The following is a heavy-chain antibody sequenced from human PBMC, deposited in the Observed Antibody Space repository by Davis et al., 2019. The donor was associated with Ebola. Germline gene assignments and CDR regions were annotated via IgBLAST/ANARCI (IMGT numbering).Heavy chain of an antibody. V-gene: IGHV3-66*04. D-gene: IGHD1-1*01. J-gene: IGHJ4*02. Sequence: PGGSLRLSCAASGFTVRSHFMTWVRQGPGKGLEWASVIYSDTTGGSTYYADSVKGRFTISRDNSKNTLYLQMNSLSAEDTAVYYCARRRAVTGTGLAFWGQGTLVTVSS. CDR2: IYSDTTGGST. CDR1: GFTVRSHF. CDR3: ARRRAVTGTGLAF.